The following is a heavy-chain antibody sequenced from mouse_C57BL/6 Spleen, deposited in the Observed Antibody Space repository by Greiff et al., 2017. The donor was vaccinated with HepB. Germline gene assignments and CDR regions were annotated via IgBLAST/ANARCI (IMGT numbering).Heavy chain of an antibody. J-gene: IGHJ1*03. CDR2: IDPSDSET. CDR3: ARSREGKYFDV. V-gene: IGHV1-52*01. CDR1: GYTFTSYW. Sequence: VQLQQPGAELVRPGSSVKLSCKASGYTFTSYWMHWVKQRPIQGLEWIGNIDPSDSETHYNQKFKDKATLTVDKSSSTAYMQLSSLTSEDSAVYYCARSREGKYFDVWGTGTTVTVSS.